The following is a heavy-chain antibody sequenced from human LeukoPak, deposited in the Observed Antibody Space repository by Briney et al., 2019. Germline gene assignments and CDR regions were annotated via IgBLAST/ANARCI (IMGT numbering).Heavy chain of an antibody. V-gene: IGHV4-30-2*01. J-gene: IGHJ6*02. D-gene: IGHD2-8*02. CDR1: GGSFSGYY. CDR3: ARIGTAGYYGMDV. Sequence: PSETLSLTCAVYGGSFSGYYWSWIRQPPGKGLEWIGYIYHSGSTYYNPSLKSRVTISVDRSKNQFSLKLSSVTAADTAVYYCARIGTAGYYGMDVWGQGTTVTVSS. CDR2: IYHSGST.